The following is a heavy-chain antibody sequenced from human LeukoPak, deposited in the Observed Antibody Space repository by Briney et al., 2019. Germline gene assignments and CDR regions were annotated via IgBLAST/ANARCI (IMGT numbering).Heavy chain of an antibody. D-gene: IGHD4-17*01. CDR1: GGTFSSYA. Sequence: PSVKLSCKASGGTFSSYAISWVRRAPGQGLEWMGRIIPILAIANYAQTFQGRVTITADKSTSTAYMELSSLRSEDTAVYYCARDYGDYEYFDIWGRGTLVTASS. V-gene: IGHV1-69*04. CDR3: ARDYGDYEYFDI. J-gene: IGHJ2*01. CDR2: IIPILAIA.